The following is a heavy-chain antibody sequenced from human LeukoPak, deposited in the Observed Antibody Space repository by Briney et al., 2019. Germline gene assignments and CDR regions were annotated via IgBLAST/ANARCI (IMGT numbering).Heavy chain of an antibody. CDR2: FDPEDGET. D-gene: IGHD3-10*01. J-gene: IGHJ4*02. CDR3: ATGGLWFGELKSQSGHNYEYYFDY. Sequence: GASVKVSCKVSGYTLTELSMHWVRQAPGKGLEGMGGFDPEDGETIYAQKFQGRVTMTEDTSTGTAYMELSSLRSEDTAVYYCATGGLWFGELKSQSGHNYEYYFDYWGQGTLVTVSS. CDR1: GYTLTELS. V-gene: IGHV1-24*01.